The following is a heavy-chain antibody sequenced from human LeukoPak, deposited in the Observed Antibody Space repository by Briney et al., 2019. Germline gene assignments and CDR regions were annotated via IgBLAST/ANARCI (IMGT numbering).Heavy chain of an antibody. CDR3: ARGPPYSSGWHWGHPFDY. D-gene: IGHD6-19*01. CDR2: IYTSGST. J-gene: IGHJ4*02. CDR1: GGSISSGSYY. V-gene: IGHV4-61*02. Sequence: SETLSLTCTVSGGSISSGSYYWSWIRQPAGKGLEWIGRIYTSGSTNYNPSLKSRVTISVDKSKNQFSLKLSSVTAADTVVYYCARGPPYSSGWHWGHPFDYWGQGTLVTVSS.